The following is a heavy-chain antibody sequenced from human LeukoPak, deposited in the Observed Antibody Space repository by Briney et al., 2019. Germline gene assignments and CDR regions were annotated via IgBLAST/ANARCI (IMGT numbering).Heavy chain of an antibody. V-gene: IGHV1-2*04. CDR3: ARFRSYYYDSSGSYYFDY. D-gene: IGHD3-22*01. CDR2: INPNSGGT. J-gene: IGHJ4*02. CDR1: GYTFTGYY. Sequence: ASVKVSCKASGYTFTGYYMHWVRQAPGQGLEWMGWINPNSGGTNYAQKFQGWVTMTRDTSISTAYMELSRLRSDDTAVYYCARFRSYYYDSSGSYYFDYWGQGTLVTVSS.